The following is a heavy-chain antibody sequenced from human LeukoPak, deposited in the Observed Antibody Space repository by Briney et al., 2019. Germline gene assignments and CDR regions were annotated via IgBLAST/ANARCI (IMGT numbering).Heavy chain of an antibody. CDR1: GFTFDDYG. D-gene: IGHD3-22*01. Sequence: PGGSLRLSCAASGFTFDDYGMSWVRQAPRQGLEWVSGINWNGGSTGYANSVKGRFTISRDNAKNSLYLQMNSLRAEDTALYYCARGDLYYYDSSGYYDYWGRGTLVTVSS. CDR3: ARGDLYYYDSSGYYDY. V-gene: IGHV3-20*04. CDR2: INWNGGST. J-gene: IGHJ4*02.